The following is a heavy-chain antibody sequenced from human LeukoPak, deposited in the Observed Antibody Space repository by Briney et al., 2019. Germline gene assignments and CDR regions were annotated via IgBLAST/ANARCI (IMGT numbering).Heavy chain of an antibody. Sequence: ASVKVSCKASGYTFTSYYMHWVRQAPGQGLEWLGMINPSGGSTRYAQRLEGRVTMTRDTSTSTVYMELSSLRSEDTAVYYCARGGMGIQSWSLDQWGLGTLVTVSS. V-gene: IGHV1-46*01. CDR2: INPSGGST. D-gene: IGHD5-18*01. CDR1: GYTFTSYY. J-gene: IGHJ4*02. CDR3: ARGGMGIQSWSLDQ.